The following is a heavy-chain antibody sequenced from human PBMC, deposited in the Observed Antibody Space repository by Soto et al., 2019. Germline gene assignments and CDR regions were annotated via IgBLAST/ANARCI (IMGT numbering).Heavy chain of an antibody. J-gene: IGHJ4*02. V-gene: IGHV3-15*01. CDR2: IKSKTDGGTT. CDR1: GFTFSNAW. Sequence: EVQLVESGGGLVKPGGSLRLSCAASGFTFSNAWMSWVRQAPWKGLEWVGRIKSKTDGGTTDYAAPVKGRFTISRDDSKNTLYLQMNSLKTEDTAVYYCTANLIAVAGTGFDYWGQGTLVTVSS. CDR3: TANLIAVAGTGFDY. D-gene: IGHD6-19*01.